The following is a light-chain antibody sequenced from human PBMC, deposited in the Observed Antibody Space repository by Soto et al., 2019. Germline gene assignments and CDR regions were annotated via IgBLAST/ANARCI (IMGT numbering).Light chain of an antibody. Sequence: DIQMTQSPSTLSASVGDRVTITCRASQSISSWLAWYQQKPGKAPKLLIYDASSLESGVPSRFSGSGSGTEFTLTISSLQPDDFATYYCQQYNSYLTWTFGQGTKVDNK. CDR3: QQYNSYLTWT. J-gene: IGKJ1*01. CDR1: QSISSW. V-gene: IGKV1-5*01. CDR2: DAS.